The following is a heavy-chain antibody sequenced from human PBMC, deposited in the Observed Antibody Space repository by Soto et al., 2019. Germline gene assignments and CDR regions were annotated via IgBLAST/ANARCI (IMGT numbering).Heavy chain of an antibody. CDR3: ARGDSSGWNDAFDI. D-gene: IGHD6-19*01. CDR2: VNHSGRT. J-gene: IGHJ3*02. Sequence: QVQLQQWGAGLLKPSETLSLTCAVYGGSFSGYYWSWIRQPPGKGLGWIGEVNHSGRTNYNPSLKRRVTLPVDTSKDHCSLKLRSVPAADTAVYCCARGDSSGWNDAFDIWGQGTMVTVSS. V-gene: IGHV4-34*01. CDR1: GGSFSGYY.